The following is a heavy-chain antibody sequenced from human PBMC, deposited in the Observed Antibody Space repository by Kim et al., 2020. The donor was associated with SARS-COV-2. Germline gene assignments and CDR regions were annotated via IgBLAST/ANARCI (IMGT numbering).Heavy chain of an antibody. Sequence: ASVKVSCKASGYTFTSYAMHWVRQAPGQRLEWMGWINAGNGNTKYSQKFQGRVTITRDTSASTAYMELSSLRSEDTAVYYCERADPGVRYSSGWIFDYWGQGTLVTVSS. V-gene: IGHV1-3*01. CDR2: INAGNGNT. CDR1: GYTFTSYA. D-gene: IGHD6-19*01. CDR3: ERADPGVRYSSGWIFDY. J-gene: IGHJ4*02.